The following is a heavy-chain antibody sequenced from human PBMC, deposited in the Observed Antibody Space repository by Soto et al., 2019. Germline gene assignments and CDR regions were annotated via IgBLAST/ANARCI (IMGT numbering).Heavy chain of an antibody. Sequence: PSETLPLTCNVSVGSISSGDYYLTWIRQSPGKGLEWICYIYSTWSTFYSPSLKSRVTIALDTSENHFSLDMNSVTAADTAVYFCARVSGHNTGYYSVYFLEVWGQGTTVTVSS. CDR3: ARVSGHNTGYYSVYFLEV. J-gene: IGHJ6*02. CDR2: IYSTWST. CDR1: VGSISSGDYY. D-gene: IGHD5-18*01. V-gene: IGHV4-30-4*01.